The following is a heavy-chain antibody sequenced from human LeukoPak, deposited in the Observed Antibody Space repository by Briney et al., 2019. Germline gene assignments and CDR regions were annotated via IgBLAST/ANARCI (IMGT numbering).Heavy chain of an antibody. Sequence: PGGSLRLSCAASGFTFSTYSMNWVRQAPGKGLEWVSYIRGSGSPIYYADSAKGRFTISRDNAKNSLYLQMNSLRDEDTAVYYCVRDPEALDYWGQGTPVTVSS. CDR2: IRGSGSPI. CDR1: GFTFSTYS. J-gene: IGHJ4*02. V-gene: IGHV3-48*02. CDR3: VRDPEALDY.